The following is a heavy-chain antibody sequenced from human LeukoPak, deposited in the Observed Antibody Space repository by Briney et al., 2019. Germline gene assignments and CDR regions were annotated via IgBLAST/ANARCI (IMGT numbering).Heavy chain of an antibody. Sequence: ASVKVSCKASGYTFSNYGISWVRQAPGQGLEWMGWISSYNDNTNYAQKLQGRVTMTTDTSTSTAYMELRSLRSDDTAVYYCARVLRITMIVVGVDAFDIWGQGTMVTVSS. V-gene: IGHV1-18*01. CDR1: GYTFSNYG. D-gene: IGHD3-22*01. CDR2: ISSYNDNT. J-gene: IGHJ3*02. CDR3: ARVLRITMIVVGVDAFDI.